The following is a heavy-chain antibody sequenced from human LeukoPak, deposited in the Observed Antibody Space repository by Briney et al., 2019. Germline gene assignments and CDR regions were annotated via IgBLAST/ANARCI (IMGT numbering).Heavy chain of an antibody. Sequence: SETLSLTCTVSGGSISSHYWSWIRQPPGKGLAWIGYIYHSVSTNYNPSLKSRVTISVDTSKNQFSLKLSSVTAADTAVYYCASLDYYDSSGYLPWGQGTLVTVSS. D-gene: IGHD3-22*01. CDR2: IYHSVST. J-gene: IGHJ5*02. V-gene: IGHV4-59*11. CDR3: ASLDYYDSSGYLP. CDR1: GGSISSHY.